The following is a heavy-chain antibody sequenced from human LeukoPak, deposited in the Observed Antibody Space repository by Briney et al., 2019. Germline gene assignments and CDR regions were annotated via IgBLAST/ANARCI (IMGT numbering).Heavy chain of an antibody. J-gene: IGHJ6*03. CDR3: ARDPYNGAYSEGYYYYYMGV. D-gene: IGHD1-1*01. CDR2: ITSSSSYT. CDR1: GITFSNYN. V-gene: IGHV3-21*01. Sequence: PGGSLRLSCAAPGITFSNYNMNWVRQAPGKGLEWISAITSSSSYTFYADSVKGRFTISRDNAQNSLYLQMNSLRVEDTAIYYCARDPYNGAYSEGYYYYYMGVWGKGTTVTVSS.